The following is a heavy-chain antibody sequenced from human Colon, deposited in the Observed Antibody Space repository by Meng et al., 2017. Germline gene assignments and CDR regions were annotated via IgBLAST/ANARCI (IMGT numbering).Heavy chain of an antibody. J-gene: IGHJ4*02. CDR3: PRTDTIASCLYFDY. CDR2: IYASRNP. Sequence: SETLSLTCTVSGGPINSGSYYWSWIRQPAGEGPEWVGRIYASRNPNYNPSLKSRVTLSLNASNNRFSLRLTSMTAADTVVYYCPRTDTIASCLYFDYWGQGTLVTVSS. D-gene: IGHD2-21*01. V-gene: IGHV4-61*02. CDR1: GGPINSGSYY.